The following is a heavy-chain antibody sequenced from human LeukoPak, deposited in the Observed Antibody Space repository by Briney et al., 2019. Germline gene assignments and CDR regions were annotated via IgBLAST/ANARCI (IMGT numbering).Heavy chain of an antibody. CDR3: ARAYDYVWGSYRSLFPD. CDR2: IYTSGST. Sequence: KPSETLSLTCTVSGGSISSYYWSWIRQPPGKGLEWIGYIYTSGSTNYNPSLKSRVTISVDTSKNQFSLKLSSVTAADTAVYYCARAYDYVWGSYRSLFPDWGQGPLVTVSS. J-gene: IGHJ4*02. D-gene: IGHD3-16*02. V-gene: IGHV4-4*09. CDR1: GGSISSYY.